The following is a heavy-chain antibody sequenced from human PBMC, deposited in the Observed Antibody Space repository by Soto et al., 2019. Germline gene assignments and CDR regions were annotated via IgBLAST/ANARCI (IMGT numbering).Heavy chain of an antibody. Sequence: GGSLRLSCEVSGFTFSMYSMSWVRQSPGKGLEWVAKIPHDGVDGHYADSVKGRFTISRDNGKNSLYLQLNNLRAEDTAVYYWAREHLILPAHDFFYGSDVWGRGATVTVSS. CDR2: IPHDGVDG. J-gene: IGHJ6*02. CDR3: AREHLILPAHDFFYGSDV. V-gene: IGHV3-7*03. CDR1: GFTFSMYS. D-gene: IGHD2-21*02.